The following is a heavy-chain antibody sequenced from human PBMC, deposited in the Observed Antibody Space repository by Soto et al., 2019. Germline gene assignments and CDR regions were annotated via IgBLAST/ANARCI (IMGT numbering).Heavy chain of an antibody. CDR2: ISWNSGSI. V-gene: IGHV3-9*01. D-gene: IGHD6-13*01. CDR1: GLTFDDYA. Sequence: GGSLRLSCAASGLTFDDYAMHWVRQAPGKGLEWVSGISWNSGSIGYADSVKGRFTISRDNAKNSLYLQMNSLRAEDTALYYCAKDGRTASIAAAGPFDYWGQGTLVTVSS. J-gene: IGHJ4*02. CDR3: AKDGRTASIAAAGPFDY.